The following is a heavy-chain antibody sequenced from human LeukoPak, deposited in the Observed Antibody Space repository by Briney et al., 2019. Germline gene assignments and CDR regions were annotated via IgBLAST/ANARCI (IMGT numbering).Heavy chain of an antibody. CDR3: ARRFNYYDTTGYHSAFDI. CDR1: GGSISSSSYY. CDR2: IYYSGST. V-gene: IGHV4-39*07. D-gene: IGHD3-22*01. J-gene: IGHJ3*02. Sequence: SETLSLTCTVSGGSISSSSYYWGWIRQPPGKGLEWIGSIYYSGSTHYNPSLKSRVTISVDTSKNQFSLKLNSVTAADTAVYYCARRFNYYDTTGYHSAFDIWGQGTMVTVSS.